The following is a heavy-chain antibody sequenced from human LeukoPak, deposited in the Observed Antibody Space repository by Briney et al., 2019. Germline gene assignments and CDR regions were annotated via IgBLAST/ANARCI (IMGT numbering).Heavy chain of an antibody. Sequence: SETLSLTCAVNGGSFRCYYWTWLRRPPGKGLEWIGEANHNGGTNYSPSLKSRINISVDTSKNQFSLKLNSVTAADTAVYFCARGIVLTGYASFDYWGQGTPVTVSS. V-gene: IGHV4-34*01. CDR2: ANHNGGT. CDR3: ARGIVLTGYASFDY. CDR1: GGSFRCYY. J-gene: IGHJ4*02. D-gene: IGHD2-8*02.